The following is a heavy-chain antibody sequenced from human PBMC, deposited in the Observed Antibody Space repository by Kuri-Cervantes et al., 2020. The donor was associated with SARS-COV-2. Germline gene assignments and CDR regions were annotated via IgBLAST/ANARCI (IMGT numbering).Heavy chain of an antibody. V-gene: IGHV3-15*07. CDR3: TTARARGYSYGYSDY. D-gene: IGHD5-18*01. J-gene: IGHJ4*02. CDR2: IKTKTDGGTT. Sequence: GGSLRLSCAASGFTFSNAWMNWVRQAPGKGLEWVGHIKTKTDGGTTDYTAPVKGRFTISRDDSKNTLYLQMNSLKTEDTAVYYCTTARARGYSYGYSDYWGQGTLVTVSS. CDR1: GFTFSNAW.